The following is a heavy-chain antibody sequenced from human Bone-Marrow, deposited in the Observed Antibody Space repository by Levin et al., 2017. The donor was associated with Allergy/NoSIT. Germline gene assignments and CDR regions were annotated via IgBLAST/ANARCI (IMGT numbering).Heavy chain of an antibody. CDR2: MTGRGGT. CDR3: AKDLTPDSRWNIDY. V-gene: IGHV3-23*01. CDR1: GFAFVTYT. J-gene: IGHJ4*02. D-gene: IGHD1/OR15-1a*01. Sequence: ASVKVSCVTSGFAFVTYTLSWVRHSPGKGLEWISAMTGRGGTYYANSVKGRFSVSRDNARNTFYLQMNSLTVDDTAIYYCAKDLTPDSRWNIDYWGQGTLVTVSS.